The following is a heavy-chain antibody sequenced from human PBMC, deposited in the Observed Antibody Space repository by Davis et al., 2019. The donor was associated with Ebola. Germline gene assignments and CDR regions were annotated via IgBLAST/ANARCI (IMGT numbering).Heavy chain of an antibody. CDR2: ISWNSGSI. CDR3: AKARIVATHYYYYGMDV. J-gene: IGHJ6*02. Sequence: PGGSLRLSCAASGFTFDDYAMHWVRQAPGKGLEWVSGISWNSGSIGYADSVKGRFTISRDNAKNSLYLQMNSLRAEDTALYYCAKARIVATHYYYYGMDVWGQGTTVTVSS. CDR1: GFTFDDYA. V-gene: IGHV3-9*01. D-gene: IGHD5-12*01.